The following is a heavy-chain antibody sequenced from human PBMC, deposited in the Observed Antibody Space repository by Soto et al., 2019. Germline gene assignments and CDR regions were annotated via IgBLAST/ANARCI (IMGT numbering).Heavy chain of an antibody. V-gene: IGHV3-33*01. CDR1: GFNFSSYG. CDR2: IWYDGSNK. J-gene: IGHJ5*02. Sequence: QVQLVESGGGVVQPGRSLRLSCAASGFNFSSYGMHWVRQAPGKGLEWVAVIWYDGSNKYYADSVKGRFTISRDNSKNTLYLQMNSLRAEDTAVYYCARDDSSSWYAQTNWFDPWGQGTLVTVSP. D-gene: IGHD6-13*01. CDR3: ARDDSSSWYAQTNWFDP.